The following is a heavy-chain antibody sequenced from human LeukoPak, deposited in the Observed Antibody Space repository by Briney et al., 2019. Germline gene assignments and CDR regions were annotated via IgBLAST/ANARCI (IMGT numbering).Heavy chain of an antibody. CDR3: ARSIMITFGGGPPLFDY. CDR1: GGSISSGGYY. CDR2: IYYSGST. Sequence: PSQTLSLTCTVSGGSISSGGYYWSWIRQHPGKGLEWIGYIYYSGSTNYNPSLKSRVTISVDTSKNQFSLKLSSVTAADTAVYYCARSIMITFGGGPPLFDYWGQGTLVTVSS. D-gene: IGHD3-16*01. J-gene: IGHJ4*02. V-gene: IGHV4-31*03.